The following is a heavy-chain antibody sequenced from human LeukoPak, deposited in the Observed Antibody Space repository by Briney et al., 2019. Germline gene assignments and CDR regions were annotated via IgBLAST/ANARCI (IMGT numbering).Heavy chain of an antibody. CDR2: ITAYNIIT. J-gene: IGHJ6*02. CDR1: GYTFTRYG. CDR3: ARDTNIVVVVAATHYYYYGMDV. Sequence: ASVKISCKASGYTFTRYGISWVRQAPGQGLEWRGWITAYNIITNYAQKLQGRVTMTTDTSTSTAYLELRSLRSDDTAVYYCARDTNIVVVVAATHYYYYGMDVWGQGTTVTVCS. V-gene: IGHV1-18*01. D-gene: IGHD2-15*01.